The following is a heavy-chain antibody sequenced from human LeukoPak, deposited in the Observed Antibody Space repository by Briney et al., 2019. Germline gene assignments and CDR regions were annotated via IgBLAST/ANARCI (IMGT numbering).Heavy chain of an antibody. V-gene: IGHV3-74*01. CDR2: INSDGSST. CDR3: AKGGARVIDY. Sequence: PGGSLRLSRAASGFTFSNYWMHWVRQAPGKGLVWVSRINSDGSSTTSADSVKGRFTISRDNAKNTLYLQMNSLRAEDTAVYYCAKGGARVIDYWGQGTLVTVSS. D-gene: IGHD3-10*01. CDR1: GFTFSNYW. J-gene: IGHJ4*02.